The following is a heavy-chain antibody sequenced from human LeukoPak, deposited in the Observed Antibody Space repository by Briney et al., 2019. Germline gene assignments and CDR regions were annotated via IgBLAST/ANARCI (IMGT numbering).Heavy chain of an antibody. CDR3: ARAQYYDFWSIYRWAFDP. CDR1: GGSFSGYY. V-gene: IGHV4-34*01. CDR2: INHSGST. J-gene: IGHJ5*02. Sequence: KPSETLSLTCAVYGGSFSGYYWSWIRQPPGKGLEWIGEINHSGSTNYNPSLKSRVTISVDTSKNQFSLKLSSVTAADTAVYYCARAQYYDFWSIYRWAFDPWGQGTLVTVSS. D-gene: IGHD3-3*01.